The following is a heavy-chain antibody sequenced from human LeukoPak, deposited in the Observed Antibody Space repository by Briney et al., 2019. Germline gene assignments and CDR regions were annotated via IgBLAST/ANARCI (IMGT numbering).Heavy chain of an antibody. Sequence: SETLSLTCTVSGGSISSYYWSWIRQPPGKGLEWIGYIYYSGSTNYNPSLKSRVTISVDTSKNQFSLKLSSVTAADTAVYYCARGGSTSYREFLYNWFDPWGQGTLVTVSS. D-gene: IGHD3-10*01. V-gene: IGHV4-59*01. CDR3: ARGGSTSYREFLYNWFDP. CDR2: IYYSGST. CDR1: GGSISSYY. J-gene: IGHJ5*02.